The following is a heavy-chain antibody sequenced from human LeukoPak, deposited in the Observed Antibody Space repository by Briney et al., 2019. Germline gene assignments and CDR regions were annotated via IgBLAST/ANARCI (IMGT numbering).Heavy chain of an antibody. Sequence: TGGSLRLSCAASGFTFSSYGMHWVRQAPGKGLEWVSSISSSSSYIYYADSVKGRFTISRDNAKNSLYLQMNSLRAEDTAVYYCARETIAAAGKAFDPWAREPWSPSPQ. CDR3: ARETIAAAGKAFDP. J-gene: IGHJ5*02. D-gene: IGHD6-13*01. V-gene: IGHV3-21*01. CDR1: GFTFSSYG. CDR2: ISSSSSYI.